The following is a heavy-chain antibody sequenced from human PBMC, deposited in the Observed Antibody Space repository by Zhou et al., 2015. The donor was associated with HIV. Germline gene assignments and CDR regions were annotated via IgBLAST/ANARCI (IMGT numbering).Heavy chain of an antibody. CDR2: IIPIFGTA. J-gene: IGHJ4*02. CDR3: ARSLLGYCSGGSCDPFDY. V-gene: IGHV1-69*01. CDR1: GGTFSSYA. Sequence: QVQLVQSGAEVKKPGSSVKVSCKASGGTFSSYAISWVRQAPGQGLEWMGGIIPIFGTANYAQKFQGRVTITADESTSTVYMELSSLRSEDTAVYYCARSLLGYCSGGSCDPFDYWGQGTLVTVSS. D-gene: IGHD2-15*01.